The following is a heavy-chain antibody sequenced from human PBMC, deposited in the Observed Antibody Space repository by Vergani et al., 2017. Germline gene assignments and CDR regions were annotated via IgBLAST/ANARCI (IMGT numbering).Heavy chain of an antibody. CDR3: ARATAVVRGEIDY. CDR2: ISDSGDIV. Sequence: QVQLVESGGGLVKPGGSLRLSCAASGFTFSDYYMGWIRQAPGKGLEWVSYISDSGDIVYYADSVRGRFTISRDNANNSLFLQMKSLRDEDAAIYYCARATAVVRGEIDYLGQGTLFTVSS. V-gene: IGHV3-11*01. D-gene: IGHD4-23*01. J-gene: IGHJ4*02. CDR1: GFTFSDYY.